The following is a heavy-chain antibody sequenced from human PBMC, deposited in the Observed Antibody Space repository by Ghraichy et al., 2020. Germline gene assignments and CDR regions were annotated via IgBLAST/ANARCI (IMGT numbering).Heavy chain of an antibody. CDR2: IYYSGST. CDR3: ARPRCSSTSCQLVGWFDP. Sequence: SQTLSLTCTVSGGSISSSSYYWGWIRQPPGKGLEWIGSIYYSGSTYYNPSLKSRVTISVDTSKNQFSLKLSSVTAADTAVYYCARPRCSSTSCQLVGWFDPWGQGTLVTVSS. CDR1: GGSISSSSYY. D-gene: IGHD2-2*01. V-gene: IGHV4-39*01. J-gene: IGHJ5*02.